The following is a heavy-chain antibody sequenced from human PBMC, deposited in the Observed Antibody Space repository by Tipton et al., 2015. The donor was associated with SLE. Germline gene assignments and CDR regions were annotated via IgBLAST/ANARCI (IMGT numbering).Heavy chain of an antibody. J-gene: IGHJ4*02. CDR1: GVSVSSGSYY. D-gene: IGHD3-22*01. CDR2: VYYSGST. Sequence: TLSLTCTVSGVSVSSGSYYWNWIRQPPGKGLEWIGFVYYSGSTNYNPSLKSRVTISVDTSKNQFSLKLSSVTAADTAVYYCARAHGITMIVNYWGQGTLVTVSS. CDR3: ARAHGITMIVNY. V-gene: IGHV4-61*01.